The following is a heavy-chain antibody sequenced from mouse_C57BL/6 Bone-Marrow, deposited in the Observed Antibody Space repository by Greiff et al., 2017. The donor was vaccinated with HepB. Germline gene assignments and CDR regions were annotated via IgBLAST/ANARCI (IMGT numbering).Heavy chain of an antibody. D-gene: IGHD5-1*01. CDR3: AKNDLSWYFDV. V-gene: IGHV2-5*01. J-gene: IGHJ1*03. CDR1: GFSLTSYG. CDR2: IWRGGST. Sequence: VQRVESGPGLVQPSQSLSITCTVSGFSLTSYGVHWVRQSPGKGLEWLGVIWRGGSTDYNAAFMSRLSITKDNSKSQVFFKMNSLQADDTAIYYCAKNDLSWYFDVWGTGTTVTVSS.